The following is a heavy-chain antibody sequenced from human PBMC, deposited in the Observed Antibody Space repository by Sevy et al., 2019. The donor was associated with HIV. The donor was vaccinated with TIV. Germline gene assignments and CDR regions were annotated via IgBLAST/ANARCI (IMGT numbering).Heavy chain of an antibody. V-gene: IGHV1-46*01. D-gene: IGHD6-13*01. Sequence: ASVKVSCKASGYTFTSYYMHWVRQAPGQGLEWMGIINPSGGSTSYAQKFQGRVTMTRDTSTSTVYMELSGLRSEDTAVYYCARDGGVRQLGKNYYYYGMDVWGQGTTVTVSS. CDR2: INPSGGST. CDR3: ARDGGVRQLGKNYYYYGMDV. J-gene: IGHJ6*02. CDR1: GYTFTSYY.